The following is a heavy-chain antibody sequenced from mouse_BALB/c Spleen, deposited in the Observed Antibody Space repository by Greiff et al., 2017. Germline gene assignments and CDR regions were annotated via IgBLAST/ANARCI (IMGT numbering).Heavy chain of an antibody. Sequence: VKLQQSGAELARPGASVKMSCKASGYTFTSYTMHWVKQRPGQGLEWIGYINPSSGYTNYNQKFKDKATLTADKSSSTAYMQLSSLTSEDSAVYYCARSRATAWFAYWGQGTLVTVSA. J-gene: IGHJ3*01. D-gene: IGHD3-1*01. CDR1: GYTFTSYT. CDR3: ARSRATAWFAY. CDR2: INPSSGYT. V-gene: IGHV1-4*01.